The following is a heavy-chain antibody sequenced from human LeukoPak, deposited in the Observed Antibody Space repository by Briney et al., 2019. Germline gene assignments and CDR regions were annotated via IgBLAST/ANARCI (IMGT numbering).Heavy chain of an antibody. J-gene: IGHJ3*02. D-gene: IGHD3-16*01. CDR2: IYYSGST. V-gene: IGHV4-59*01. Sequence: SETLSLTCTVSGGSISSYYWSWIRQPPGKGLEWIGYIYYSGSTNYNPSLKSRVTISVDTSKNQFSLKLSSVTAADTAVYYCARHNYDYVWGSNDAFDIWGRGTMVTVSS. CDR3: ARHNYDYVWGSNDAFDI. CDR1: GGSISSYY.